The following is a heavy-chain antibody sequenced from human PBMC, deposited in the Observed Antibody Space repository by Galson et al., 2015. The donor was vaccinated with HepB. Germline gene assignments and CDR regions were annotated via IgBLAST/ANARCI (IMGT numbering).Heavy chain of an antibody. CDR3: ARDLPYTSSSFRFDP. V-gene: IGHV3-30*04. J-gene: IGHJ5*02. Sequence: SLRLSCAVSGFTFTDYAMHWVRQAPGKGLEWVALILRDGRSKYYADSVQGRFTISRDNSKNTLYLQMNSLRPEDTAVYFCARDLPYTSSSFRFDPWGQGTLVTVSS. CDR2: ILRDGRSK. CDR1: GFTFTDYA. D-gene: IGHD6-6*01.